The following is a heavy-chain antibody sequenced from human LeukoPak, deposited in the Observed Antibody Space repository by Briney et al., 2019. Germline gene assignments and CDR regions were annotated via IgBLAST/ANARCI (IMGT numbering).Heavy chain of an antibody. CDR1: GFTVSNYY. J-gene: IGHJ6*03. CDR3: ARGRDYYYYYMDV. Sequence: PGGSLRLSCAASGFTVSNYYMNWVRQAPGKGLEWVSVIYRDGRTQNADSVRGRFTISRDNFNNTLYLQMSSLKAEDTAVYYCARGRDYYYYYMDVWGKGTTVTISS. CDR2: IYRDGRT. V-gene: IGHV3-66*01.